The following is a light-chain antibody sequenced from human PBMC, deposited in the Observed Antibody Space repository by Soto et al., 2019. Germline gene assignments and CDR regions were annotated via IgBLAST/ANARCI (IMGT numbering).Light chain of an antibody. V-gene: IGKV2-24*01. CDR3: MQATQSYT. Sequence: DIVLTQTRLSSPVTLGQPASISCRSSQSLVHIDGNTYFNWLQQRTGQPPRLLIYKISNRFPGVPDRFGGSGAGTDFTLKISRVDAEDVGVYYCMQATQSYTFGQGTRLEIK. CDR2: KIS. CDR1: QSLVHIDGNTY. J-gene: IGKJ2*01.